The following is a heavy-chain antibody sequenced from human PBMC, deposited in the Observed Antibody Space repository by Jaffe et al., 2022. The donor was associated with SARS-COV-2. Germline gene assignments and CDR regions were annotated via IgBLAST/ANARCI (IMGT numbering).Heavy chain of an antibody. V-gene: IGHV1-69*01. D-gene: IGHD6-19*01. J-gene: IGHJ6*03. CDR1: GDTFSSYT. CDR3: ARGIKGWLGSYYYTMEV. Sequence: QVQLVQSGADVKKPGSSMKVSCRASGDTFSSYTVSWVRQAPGQGLEWMGGIIPVFGVPNYAQKFQDRVTITADESTTTVYMELRSLTSEDTAIYYCARGIKGWLGSYYYTMEVWGGGTTVTVSS. CDR2: IIPVFGVP.